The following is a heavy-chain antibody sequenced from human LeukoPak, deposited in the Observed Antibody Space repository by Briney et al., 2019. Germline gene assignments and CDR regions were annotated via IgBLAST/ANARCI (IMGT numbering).Heavy chain of an antibody. V-gene: IGHV4-38-2*02. Sequence: SETLSLTCTVSGSSISSGYYWDWIRQPPGKGLEWIGNIYYTGSTYYNPSLKSRVTMSVDTSKNQFSLKLMSVTAADTGVYYCARRRKVVRAGFDYWGQGTRVIVSS. CDR1: GSSISSGYY. CDR3: ARRRKVVRAGFDY. D-gene: IGHD2-21*01. CDR2: IYYTGST. J-gene: IGHJ4*02.